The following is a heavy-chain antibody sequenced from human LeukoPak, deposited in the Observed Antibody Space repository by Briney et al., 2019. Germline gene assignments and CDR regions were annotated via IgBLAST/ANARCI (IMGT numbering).Heavy chain of an antibody. Sequence: AQTLSLTCTASGVTISSGGYHWGWIRQHPGKGLESIVYISYSGCNASPYYTPSLKSRVNISVATSKNKFSLKLSSVTAADTAVYFCSSAYTGYPGVYFDYWGQGTLVTVSS. J-gene: IGHJ4*02. V-gene: IGHV4-31*03. CDR2: ISYSGCNASP. D-gene: IGHD3-16*01. CDR3: SSAYTGYPGVYFDY. CDR1: GVTISSGGYH.